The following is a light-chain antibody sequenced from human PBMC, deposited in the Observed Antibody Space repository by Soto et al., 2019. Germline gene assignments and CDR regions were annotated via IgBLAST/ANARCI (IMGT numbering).Light chain of an antibody. CDR1: QSVSSY. CDR2: DAS. V-gene: IGKV3-11*01. J-gene: IGKJ4*01. CDR3: QQRSDWPST. Sequence: EIVLTQSPATLSLSPGERATLSCRASQSVSSYLAWYQQKPGQAPRLLIYDASNRATGIPARFSGSGSGTDFPLTISSLAPDDFAVYYCQQRSDWPSTFGGGTKVQIK.